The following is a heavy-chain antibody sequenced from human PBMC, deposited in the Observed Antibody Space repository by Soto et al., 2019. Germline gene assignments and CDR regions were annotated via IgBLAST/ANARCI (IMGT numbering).Heavy chain of an antibody. J-gene: IGHJ3*02. CDR3: AREYNGDYVNWGDAFDI. CDR2: IWYDGSNK. D-gene: IGHD4-17*01. V-gene: IGHV3-33*01. Sequence: QVQLVESGGGVVQPGRSLRLSCAASGFTFSSYGMHWVRQAPGKGLEWVAVIWYDGSNKYYADSVKGRFTISRDNSKNTLYLQMNSLRAEDTAVYYCAREYNGDYVNWGDAFDIWGQGTKVTVSA. CDR1: GFTFSSYG.